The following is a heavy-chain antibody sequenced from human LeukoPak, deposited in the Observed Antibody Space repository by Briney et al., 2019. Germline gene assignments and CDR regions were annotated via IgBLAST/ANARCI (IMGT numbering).Heavy chain of an antibody. CDR1: GFTFSSYA. D-gene: IGHD3-22*01. CDR2: ISGSGGST. J-gene: IGHJ4*02. Sequence: GASLRLSCAASGFTFSSYAMSWVRQAPGKGLEWVSAISGSGGSTYYADSVKGRFTISRDNSKNTLYPQMNSLRAEDTAVYYCAKVGAGITMIVVVINYFDYWGQGTLVTVSS. V-gene: IGHV3-23*01. CDR3: AKVGAGITMIVVVINYFDY.